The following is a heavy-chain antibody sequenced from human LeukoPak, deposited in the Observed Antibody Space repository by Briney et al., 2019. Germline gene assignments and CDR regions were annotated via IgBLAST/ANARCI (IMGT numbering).Heavy chain of an antibody. Sequence: SQTLSLTCAISRDSLSSNSAAWNWTRQSPSRGLEWLGRTYYRSKWYNDYAVSVKSRITINPDTSKNQFSLQLNSVTPEDTAVYYCARVVHYYDSSGYYYYYGMDVWGQGTTVTVSS. V-gene: IGHV6-1*01. D-gene: IGHD3-22*01. CDR3: ARVVHYYDSSGYYYYYGMDV. J-gene: IGHJ6*02. CDR1: RDSLSSNSAA. CDR2: TYYRSKWYN.